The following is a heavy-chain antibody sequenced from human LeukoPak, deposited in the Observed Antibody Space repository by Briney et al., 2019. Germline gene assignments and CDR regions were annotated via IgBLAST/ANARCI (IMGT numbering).Heavy chain of an antibody. Sequence: PGGSLRLSCAASGFTFSGSAMHWVRQASGKGLEWVGRIRSKANSYATAYAASVKGRFTISRDDSKNTAYLQMNSLRAEDTAVYYCAKNWYYDTPPPYWGQGTLVTVSS. CDR3: AKNWYYDTPPPY. V-gene: IGHV3-73*01. CDR2: IRSKANSYAT. J-gene: IGHJ4*02. CDR1: GFTFSGSA. D-gene: IGHD3-22*01.